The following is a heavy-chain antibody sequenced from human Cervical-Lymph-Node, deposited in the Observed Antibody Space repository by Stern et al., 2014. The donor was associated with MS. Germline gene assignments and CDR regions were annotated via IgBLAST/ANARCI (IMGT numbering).Heavy chain of an antibody. J-gene: IGHJ4*02. V-gene: IGHV3-33*01. D-gene: IGHD3-10*01. CDR3: ARGGDKNYFDY. CDR2: IWYDGSNK. CDR1: GFTFSSYG. Sequence: VHLVESGGGVVQPGRSLRLSCAASGFTFSSYGMHWVRQAPGKGLEWVAVIWYDGSNKYYADSVKGRFTISRDNSKNTLYLQMNSLRAEDTAVYYCARGGDKNYFDYWGQGTLVTVSS.